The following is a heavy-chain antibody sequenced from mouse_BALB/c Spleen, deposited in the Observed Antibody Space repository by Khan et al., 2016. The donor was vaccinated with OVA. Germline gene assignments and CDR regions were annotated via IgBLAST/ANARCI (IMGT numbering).Heavy chain of an antibody. CDR2: IDPSDKYI. CDR1: GYTFTSYW. V-gene: IGHV1-59*01. J-gene: IGHJ3*01. D-gene: IGHD1-2*01. Sequence: QVQLQQPGAELVTPGASVKMSCKASGYTFTSYWMHWVKQRPGQGLEWIVVIDPSDKYIIYNQKFKGKATLTVDTSSSTDYMQLSSLTSEDSEVYYCARGGRFITTATWFAYWGQGTLVAVSA. CDR3: ARGGRFITTATWFAY.